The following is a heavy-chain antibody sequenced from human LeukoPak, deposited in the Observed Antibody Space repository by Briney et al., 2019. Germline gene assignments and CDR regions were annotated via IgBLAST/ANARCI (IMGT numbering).Heavy chain of an antibody. CDR1: GYTLTELS. CDR2: FDPEDGET. Sequence: ASVKVSCKVSGYTLTELSMHWVRQAPGKGLEWMGGFDPEDGETIYAQKFQGRVTMTEDTSTDTAYMELSSLRSEDTAVYYCATEGLLWFGPPRSWNWFDPWGQGTLVTVSS. CDR3: ATEGLLWFGPPRSWNWFDP. D-gene: IGHD3-10*01. J-gene: IGHJ5*02. V-gene: IGHV1-24*01.